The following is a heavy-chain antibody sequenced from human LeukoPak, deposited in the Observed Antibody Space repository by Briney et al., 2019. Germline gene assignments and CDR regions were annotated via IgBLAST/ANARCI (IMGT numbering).Heavy chain of an antibody. CDR2: IYYSGST. V-gene: IGHV4-61*01. CDR1: GGSISSSSYY. J-gene: IGHJ3*02. Sequence: PSETLSLTCTVSGGSISSSSYYWGWIRQPPGKGLEWIGYIYYSGSTNYNPSLKSRVTISVDTSKNQFSLKLSSVTAADTAVYYCARDRASRQLAFDIWGQGTMVTVSS. CDR3: ARDRASRQLAFDI. D-gene: IGHD6-6*01.